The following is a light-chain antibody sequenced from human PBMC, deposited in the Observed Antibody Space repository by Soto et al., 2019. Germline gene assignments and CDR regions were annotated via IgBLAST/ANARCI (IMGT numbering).Light chain of an antibody. Sequence: DIQMTQSPSSVSASVGDRVTITCRASQGISSWLAWYQQKPGKAPKLLIYSASSLKSGIPSRFSGSGSGTDFTLTITSLQPEDSATYYCLQAGNFPVTFGGGTKVEI. CDR1: QGISSW. J-gene: IGKJ4*01. V-gene: IGKV1-12*01. CDR3: LQAGNFPVT. CDR2: SAS.